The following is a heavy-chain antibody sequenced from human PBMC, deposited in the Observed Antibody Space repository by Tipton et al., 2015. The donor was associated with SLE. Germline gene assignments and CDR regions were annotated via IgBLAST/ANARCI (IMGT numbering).Heavy chain of an antibody. CDR1: GGSISSSSYY. CDR2: INHSGST. Sequence: TLSLTCTVSGGSISSSSYYWGWIRQPPGKGLEWIGEINHSGSTNYNPSLKSRVTISVDTSKNQFSLKLSSVTAADTAVYYCARGEGIAVAGTLFRENYFDYWGQGTLVTVSS. CDR3: ARGEGIAVAGTLFRENYFDY. J-gene: IGHJ4*02. V-gene: IGHV4-39*07. D-gene: IGHD6-19*01.